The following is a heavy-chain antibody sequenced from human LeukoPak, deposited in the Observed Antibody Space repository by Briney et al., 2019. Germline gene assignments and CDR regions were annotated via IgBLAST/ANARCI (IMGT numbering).Heavy chain of an antibody. D-gene: IGHD3-22*01. CDR2: INPNSGGT. CDR3: ARGPSAYYDSSGYFDY. Sequence: GASVKVSCKASGYTFTGYYMHWVRQAPGQGLEWMGWINPNSGGTNYAQKFQGRVTMTRDTSISTAYMELSRLRSDDTAVYYCARGPSAYYDSSGYFDYWGQGTLVTVSS. V-gene: IGHV1-2*02. CDR1: GYTFTGYY. J-gene: IGHJ4*02.